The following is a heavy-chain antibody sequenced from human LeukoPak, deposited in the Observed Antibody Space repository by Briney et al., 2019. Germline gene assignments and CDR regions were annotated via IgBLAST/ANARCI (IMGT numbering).Heavy chain of an antibody. Sequence: GGSLRLSCAASGFTFSSYEMNWVRQAPGKGLEWVSYISSSGSTIYYADSVKGRFTISRDNAKNSMYLQMNSLRAEDTAVYYCAKEKLDYSNIRYFDYWGQGTLVTVSS. V-gene: IGHV3-48*03. CDR3: AKEKLDYSNIRYFDY. J-gene: IGHJ4*02. CDR2: ISSSGSTI. D-gene: IGHD4-11*01. CDR1: GFTFSSYE.